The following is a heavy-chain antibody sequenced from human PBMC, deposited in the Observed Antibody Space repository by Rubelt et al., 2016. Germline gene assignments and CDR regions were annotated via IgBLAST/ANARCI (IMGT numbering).Heavy chain of an antibody. Sequence: GKGLEWVAVISYDGSNKYYADSVKGRFTISRDNSKNKLYLQMNSLRAEDTAVYYCARDAVAEANWFDPWGQGTLVTVSS. V-gene: IGHV3-30*04. D-gene: IGHD6-19*01. J-gene: IGHJ5*02. CDR2: ISYDGSNK. CDR3: ARDAVAEANWFDP.